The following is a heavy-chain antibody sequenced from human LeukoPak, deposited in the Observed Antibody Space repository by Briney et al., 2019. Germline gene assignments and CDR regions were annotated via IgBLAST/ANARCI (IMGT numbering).Heavy chain of an antibody. V-gene: IGHV1-2*02. J-gene: IGHJ3*01. CDR1: GYHFNGDS. Sequence: ASVKVSCKASGYHFNGDSLQWVRQAPGQGLEWLGWINPNTGSTNYAQKFQGRVTLTRDTSITTAYMELSSLVSDDTAVYYCARFPGGNPRRAFDLWGQGTMVTVSS. CDR3: ARFPGGNPRRAFDL. D-gene: IGHD4-23*01. CDR2: INPNTGST.